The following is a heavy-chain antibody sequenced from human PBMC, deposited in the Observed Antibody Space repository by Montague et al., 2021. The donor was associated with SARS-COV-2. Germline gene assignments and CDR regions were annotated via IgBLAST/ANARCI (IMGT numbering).Heavy chain of an antibody. V-gene: IGHV4-39*01. Sequence: SETLSLTCTVSGGSISSSSYYWGWIRQPPGKGLEWIGSIYYSGSTYYNLSLKSRVTISVATSKNQFSLKLSSVTAADTAVYYCARLPDQLLWFGELFDYWGQGTLVTVSS. CDR1: GGSISSSSYY. J-gene: IGHJ4*02. CDR3: ARLPDQLLWFGELFDY. CDR2: IYYSGST. D-gene: IGHD3-10*01.